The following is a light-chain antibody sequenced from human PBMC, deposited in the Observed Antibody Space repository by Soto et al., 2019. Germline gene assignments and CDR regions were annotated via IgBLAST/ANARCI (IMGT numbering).Light chain of an antibody. V-gene: IGLV2-14*01. CDR3: NAYGAGSTVV. J-gene: IGLJ3*02. CDR1: MRDVGAYNL. CDR2: EVR. Sequence: QSVLTQPASVSGSAGQSITISCYGTMRDVGAYNLVSWYQQHPGTAPKLIIYEVRNRPSGISSRFSGSRCGNTAYLTIAGLQPEDEGDYYCNAYGAGSTVVFGGGTKLTVL.